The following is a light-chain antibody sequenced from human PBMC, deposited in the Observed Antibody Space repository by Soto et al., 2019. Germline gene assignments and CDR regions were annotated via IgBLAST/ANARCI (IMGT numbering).Light chain of an antibody. CDR3: QQYSDWPLT. CDR2: GAS. Sequence: EIGMTQSPATLSLSPGERATLSCRASQSVRANLAWYQQKPGQTPRLLIYGASTRATGISARFSGSGSGTEFTLIITSLQSEDFAVYYCQQYSDWPLTFGPGTKVDIK. CDR1: QSVRAN. V-gene: IGKV3-15*01. J-gene: IGKJ3*01.